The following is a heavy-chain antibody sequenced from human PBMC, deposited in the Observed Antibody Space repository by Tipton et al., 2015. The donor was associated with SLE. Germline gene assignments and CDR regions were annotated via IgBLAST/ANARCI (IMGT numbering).Heavy chain of an antibody. CDR2: INSDGTST. V-gene: IGHV3-74*01. CDR3: ARGTVMDY. J-gene: IGHJ4*02. Sequence: SLRLSCAASGFTFSTYWMHWVRQAPGKGLVWVSRINSDGTSTNYADTVKGRFTISRDNAKNTLYLQMHSLRTEETAVYYCARGTVMDYWGQGTLVTVSS. CDR1: GFTFSTYW. D-gene: IGHD3-10*01.